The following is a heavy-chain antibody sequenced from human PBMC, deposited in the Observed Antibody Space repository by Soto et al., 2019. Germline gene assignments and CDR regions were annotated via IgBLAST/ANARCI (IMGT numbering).Heavy chain of an antibody. Sequence: QLQLQESGSGLLKPSQTLSLTCAVSGGSISSRGYSWSWIRQPPGKGLEWIGYVFHSGTTNYNPSHKSRVTISVDTSRNQFSLKLNSVTAADTAVYFCARDVHSFDESDHYYNWFDPWGQGTLVTVSS. CDR2: VFHSGTT. V-gene: IGHV4-30-2*01. J-gene: IGHJ5*02. CDR1: GGSISSRGYS. CDR3: ARDVHSFDESDHYYNWFDP. D-gene: IGHD3-22*01.